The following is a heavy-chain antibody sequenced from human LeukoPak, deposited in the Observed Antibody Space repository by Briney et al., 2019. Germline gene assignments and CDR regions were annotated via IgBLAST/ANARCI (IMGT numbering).Heavy chain of an antibody. J-gene: IGHJ4*02. CDR2: ISGSGGST. D-gene: IGHD6-25*01. V-gene: IGHV3-23*01. CDR3: AKGSAAGRPYYFDY. CDR1: GFTFSSYA. Sequence: HPGGSLRLSCAASGFTFSSYAMSWVRQAPGKGLEWVSAISGSGGSTYYADSVKGRFTISKDSSKTILYLQMNSLRAEDAAVYFCAKGSAAGRPYYFDYWGQGTLVTVSS.